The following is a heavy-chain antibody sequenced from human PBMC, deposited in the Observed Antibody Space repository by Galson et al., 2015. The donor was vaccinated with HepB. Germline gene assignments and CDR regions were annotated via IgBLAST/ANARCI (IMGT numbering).Heavy chain of an antibody. CDR1: GGTFSSYA. CDR2: IIPIFGTA. D-gene: IGHD6-13*01. J-gene: IGHJ4*02. CDR3: ARVSRIAAAGTGWGFDY. Sequence: SVKVSCKASGGTFSSYAISWVRQAPGQGLEWMGGIIPIFGTANYAQKFQGRVTITTDDSTSTAYMELSSLRSEDTAVYYCARVSRIAAAGTGWGFDYWGQGTLVTVSS. V-gene: IGHV1-69*05.